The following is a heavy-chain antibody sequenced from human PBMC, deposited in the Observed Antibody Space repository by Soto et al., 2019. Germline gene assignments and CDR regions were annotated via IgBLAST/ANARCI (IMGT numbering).Heavy chain of an antibody. J-gene: IGHJ6*02. Sequence: QVQLVQSGAEVKKPGSSVKVCCKASGGTFSSYAISWVRQAPGQGLEWMGGIIPISDTTNYAQKFQGRVTITADESTSTAYMELSSLRSEDTAVYYCPRSQGSSTSLEIYYYYYYGMDVWGQGTTVTVSS. D-gene: IGHD2-2*01. CDR3: PRSQGSSTSLEIYYYYYYGMDV. V-gene: IGHV1-69*01. CDR2: IIPISDTT. CDR1: GGTFSSYA.